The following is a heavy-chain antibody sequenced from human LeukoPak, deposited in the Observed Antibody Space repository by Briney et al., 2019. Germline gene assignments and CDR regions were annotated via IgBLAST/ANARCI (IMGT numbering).Heavy chain of an antibody. V-gene: IGHV4-34*01. J-gene: IGHJ6*03. D-gene: IGHD6-6*01. CDR2: INHSGST. Sequence: SETLSLTCAVYGGSFSGYYWSWIRQPPGKGLEWIGEINHSGSTNHNPSLKSRVTISVDTSKNQFSLKLSSVTAADTAVYYCARGLSGYSSSSGYYYYYMDVWGKGTTVTVSS. CDR3: ARGLSGYSSSSGYYYYYMDV. CDR1: GGSFSGYY.